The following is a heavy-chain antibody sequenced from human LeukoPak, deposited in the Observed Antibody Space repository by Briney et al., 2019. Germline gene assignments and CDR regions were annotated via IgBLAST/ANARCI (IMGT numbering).Heavy chain of an antibody. Sequence: GESLKISCEGFGYSFTNNWIGWVRQVSGRGLEWMGIINPVDSDTRYSPSFQGQVTISVDKSISTAYLQWSSLKASDTAMYYCAILTYYYDSSGPRGYYFDYWGQGTLVTVSS. CDR3: AILTYYYDSSGPRGYYFDY. CDR2: INPVDSDT. V-gene: IGHV5-51*01. D-gene: IGHD3-22*01. J-gene: IGHJ4*02. CDR1: GYSFTNNW.